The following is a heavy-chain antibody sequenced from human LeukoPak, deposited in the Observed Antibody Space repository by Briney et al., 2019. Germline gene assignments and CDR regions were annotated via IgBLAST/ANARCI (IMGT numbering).Heavy chain of an antibody. CDR1: GYRFTNYW. CDR3: ARDYGDFKGGLYYDY. CDR2: IYPGDSDT. J-gene: IGHJ4*02. D-gene: IGHD4-17*01. Sequence: GESLKISCKGSGYRFTNYWIGWVRQRPGKGLEWMGVIYPGDSDTTYSPSFQGQVTMSADKSIDTAYLQWSSLKASDTAIYYCARDYGDFKGGLYYDYWGQGTLVTVSS. V-gene: IGHV5-51*01.